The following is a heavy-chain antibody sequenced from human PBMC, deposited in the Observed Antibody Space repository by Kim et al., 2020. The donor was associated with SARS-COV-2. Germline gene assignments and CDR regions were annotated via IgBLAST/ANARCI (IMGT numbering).Heavy chain of an antibody. D-gene: IGHD3-22*01. CDR3: ARGAYYYDSSGYYYDY. V-gene: IGHV4-34*01. Sequence: SLKSRVTISVDTSKNQFSLKLSSVTAADTAVYYCARGAYYYDSSGYYYDYWGQGTLVTVSS. J-gene: IGHJ4*02.